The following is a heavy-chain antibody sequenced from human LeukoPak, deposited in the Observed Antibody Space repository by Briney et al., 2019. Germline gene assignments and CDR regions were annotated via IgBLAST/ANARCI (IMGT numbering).Heavy chain of an antibody. D-gene: IGHD3-9*01. V-gene: IGHV1-24*01. Sequence: ASVKVSCKVSGYTLTELSMHWVRQAPGKGLERMGGFDPEDGETIYAQKFQGRVTMTEDTSTDTAYMELSSLRSEDTAVYYCARLTGYYSDDAFDIWGQGTMVTVSS. J-gene: IGHJ3*02. CDR2: FDPEDGET. CDR3: ARLTGYYSDDAFDI. CDR1: GYTLTELS.